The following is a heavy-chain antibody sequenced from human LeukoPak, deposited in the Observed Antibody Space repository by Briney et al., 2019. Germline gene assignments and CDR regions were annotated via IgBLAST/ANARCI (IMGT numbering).Heavy chain of an antibody. CDR1: GGSFSGYY. J-gene: IGHJ4*02. D-gene: IGHD5-24*01. Sequence: SETLSLTCAVYGGSFSGYYWSWIRQPPGKGLEWIGEINHSGSTNYNPSLKSRVTISVDTSKDQFSLKLSSVTAADTAVYYCARHSFRGQVYWGQGTLVTVSS. CDR3: ARHSFRGQVY. CDR2: INHSGST. V-gene: IGHV4-34*01.